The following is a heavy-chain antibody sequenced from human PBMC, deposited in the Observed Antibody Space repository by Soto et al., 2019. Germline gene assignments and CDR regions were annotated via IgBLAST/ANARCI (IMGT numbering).Heavy chain of an antibody. CDR2: INPNGGST. Sequence: QVQLVQSGAEVKNPGASVKVSCKASGYTFTNYYIHWVRQAPGQGLEWMAIINPNGGSTNYAQEFQGRVTLARDMFTNTVYMELSSLRSEDTAIYYCARGLAAGDYWGQGTLVTVSS. CDR3: ARGLAAGDY. V-gene: IGHV1-46*01. D-gene: IGHD6-13*01. J-gene: IGHJ4*02. CDR1: GYTFTNYY.